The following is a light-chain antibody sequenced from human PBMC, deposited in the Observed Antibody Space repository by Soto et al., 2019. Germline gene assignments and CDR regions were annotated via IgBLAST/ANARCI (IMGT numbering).Light chain of an antibody. CDR1: SSNIRAYYD. Sequence: QLVLTQPPSVSGAPGQRVTISCTGSSSNIRAYYDVHWYQQLPGSAPKLLIFGNNNRPSGVPARFSGSKSGTSASLVITGLQPEDEADYYCQSYDSRLRLFGGGTKLTVL. CDR2: GNN. V-gene: IGLV1-40*01. J-gene: IGLJ2*01. CDR3: QSYDSRLRL.